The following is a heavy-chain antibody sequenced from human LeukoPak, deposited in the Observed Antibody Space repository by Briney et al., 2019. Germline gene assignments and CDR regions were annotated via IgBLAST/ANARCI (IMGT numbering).Heavy chain of an antibody. CDR1: GFTFSIYS. Sequence: GVPLRLFCAASGFTFSIYSMNWVRQAPGKGLEWVSYISSSSTIYYAESVKGRFTSYRDNAKNSLYLQMNSLRDEDTAVYYCARDNYGDYVYYGMDVWGQGTTVTVPS. CDR3: ARDNYGDYVYYGMDV. CDR2: ISSSSTI. J-gene: IGHJ6*02. D-gene: IGHD4-17*01. V-gene: IGHV3-48*02.